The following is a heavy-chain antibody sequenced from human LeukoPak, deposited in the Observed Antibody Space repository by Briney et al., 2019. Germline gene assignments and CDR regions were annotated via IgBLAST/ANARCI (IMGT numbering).Heavy chain of an antibody. CDR3: ARDQGVLYGLDV. CDR2: VYYTGST. J-gene: IGHJ6*02. V-gene: IGHV4-59*01. CDR1: GGSLNSYY. Sequence: SETLSLTCTVSGGSLNSYYWNWIRQSPGKGLEWIGYVYYTGSTKYNPSLKSRVTVSVDTSKSQFYLSLTSVTAMDTAVYYCARDQGVLYGLDVWGQGTTVTVSS. D-gene: IGHD3-10*01.